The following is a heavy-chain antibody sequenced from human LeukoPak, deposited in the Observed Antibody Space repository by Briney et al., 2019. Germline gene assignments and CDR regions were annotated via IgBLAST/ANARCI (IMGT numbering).Heavy chain of an antibody. Sequence: SETLSLTCTVSGGSISSRSYYWSWIRQPPGKGLEWIGSIYYSGSTFYNSSLKSRVTISLDTSKNQISLKLSSVTAADTAVYYCAREAVAQQVVLRFLEWHHGDWFDPWGQGTLVTVSS. D-gene: IGHD3-3*01. CDR3: AREAVAQQVVLRFLEWHHGDWFDP. V-gene: IGHV4-39*07. CDR1: GGSISSRSYY. CDR2: IYYSGST. J-gene: IGHJ5*02.